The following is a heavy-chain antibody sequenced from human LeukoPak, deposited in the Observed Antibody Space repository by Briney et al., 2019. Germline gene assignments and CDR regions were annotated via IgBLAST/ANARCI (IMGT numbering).Heavy chain of an antibody. CDR2: IYNRGSA. Sequence: SQTLSLTCSVSGGSISSGSYYWSWVRQPAGKGLEWIGHIYNRGSANYNPSLKSRVTISVDTSKNQFSLKLSSVTAADTAVYYCAREGGAVAGLFDYWGQGTLVTVSS. J-gene: IGHJ4*02. V-gene: IGHV4-61*09. CDR1: GGSISSGSYY. CDR3: AREGGAVAGLFDY. D-gene: IGHD6-19*01.